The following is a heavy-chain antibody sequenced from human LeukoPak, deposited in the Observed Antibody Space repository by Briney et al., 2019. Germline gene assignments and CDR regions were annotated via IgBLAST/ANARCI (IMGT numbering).Heavy chain of an antibody. CDR1: GCSISSSSYD. D-gene: IGHD5-12*01. J-gene: IGHJ4*02. Sequence: PSETLSLTCTVSGCSISSSSYDWGWISQPPGKRLEWIGSIYYSGSTYYNPSLKSRVTISVDTSSNQFFLMLTSVTAADTAVYYCERGTKTGYTGYGWNYWGQGSLVSVSS. CDR3: ERGTKTGYTGYGWNY. V-gene: IGHV4-39*07. CDR2: IYYSGST.